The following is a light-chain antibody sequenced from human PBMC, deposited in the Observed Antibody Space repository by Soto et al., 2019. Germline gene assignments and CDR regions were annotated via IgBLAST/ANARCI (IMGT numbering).Light chain of an antibody. J-gene: IGKJ1*01. V-gene: IGKV1-5*03. CDR2: NAS. Sequence: IQMTHSPSTLSGSVVYGVTITFLASRTISSWLAWYQQKPGKAPKLLIYNASTLKSGVPSRFSGSGSGTEFTLTISSLQPDDFATYYCQHYNSYSEAFGQGTKVDIK. CDR1: RTISSW. CDR3: QHYNSYSEA.